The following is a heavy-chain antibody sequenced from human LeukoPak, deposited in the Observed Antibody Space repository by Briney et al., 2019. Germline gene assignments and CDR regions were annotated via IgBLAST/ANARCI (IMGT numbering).Heavy chain of an antibody. CDR3: TKELHVAVAVADYYYFYMDV. CDR1: GFAFTTFA. J-gene: IGHJ6*03. Sequence: PGGSLRLSCAASGFAFTTFAMVWVRQSPGEGLECLYTINGGGNTTFYADSVKGRFTISRDNSKNTLYLHMDSLRPDDTAIYYCTKELHVAVAVADYYYFYMDVWGRGTAVTVSS. V-gene: IGHV3-23*01. CDR2: INGGGNTT. D-gene: IGHD6-19*01.